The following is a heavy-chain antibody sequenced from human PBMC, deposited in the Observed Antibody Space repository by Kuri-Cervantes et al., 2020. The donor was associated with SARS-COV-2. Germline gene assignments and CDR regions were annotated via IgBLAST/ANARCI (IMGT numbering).Heavy chain of an antibody. V-gene: IGHV3-7*03. CDR3: ARESSESDGALDL. CDR2: INHYGAEK. CDR1: GFTFSDYW. Sequence: GESLKISCAVSGFTFSDYWMSWVRQAPGKGLEWVANINHYGAEKYYVDSVKGRFIISRDNAKNSLYLQMNSLRAEDTALYYCARESSESDGALDLWGQGTLVTVSS. D-gene: IGHD3-10*01. J-gene: IGHJ3*01.